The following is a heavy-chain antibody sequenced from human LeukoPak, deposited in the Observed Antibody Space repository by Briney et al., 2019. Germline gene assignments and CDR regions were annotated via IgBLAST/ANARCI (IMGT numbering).Heavy chain of an antibody. V-gene: IGHV4-34*01. Sequence: SETLSLTCAVYGGSFSGYYWSWIRQPPGKGLEWIGEINHSGSTNYNPSLKSRVTISVDTSKNQFSLKLSSVTAADTAVYYCALTSGGNADFDYWGQGTLVTVSS. J-gene: IGHJ4*02. CDR1: GGSFSGYY. CDR2: INHSGST. CDR3: ALTSGGNADFDY. D-gene: IGHD4-23*01.